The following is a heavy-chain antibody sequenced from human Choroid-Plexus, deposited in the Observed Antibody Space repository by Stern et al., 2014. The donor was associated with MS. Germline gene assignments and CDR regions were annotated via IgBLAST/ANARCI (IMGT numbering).Heavy chain of an antibody. CDR3: AKDRQWSTYFFDY. J-gene: IGHJ4*02. D-gene: IGHD2-15*01. CDR1: RFTFSNFG. CDR2: ISYDGSDK. V-gene: IGHV3-30*18. Sequence: MQLVESGGGVAQPGRPLILSCAASRFTFSNFGMHWVRQAPGKGLEWVALISYDGSDKYYADSVKGRFTIFRDNSKNTLYMHMNSLRAEDTAVYYCAKDRQWSTYFFDYWGQGSLVTVSS.